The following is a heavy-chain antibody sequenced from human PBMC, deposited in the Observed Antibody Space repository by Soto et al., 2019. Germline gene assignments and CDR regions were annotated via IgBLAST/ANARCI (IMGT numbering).Heavy chain of an antibody. J-gene: IGHJ3*02. V-gene: IGHV4-59*08. D-gene: IGHD3-10*01. CDR1: GGSISGYY. Sequence: QVQLQESGPGLVKPSETLSLTCSVSGGSISGYYWSWIRQPPGKGLEWIGYIYYSGTTNYNPSLTSRVTFWIDTSKKQLSLRLSSVTAADTAVYYCASTSNDYFGSGGYRRGDAFEIWGQGTMVTVSS. CDR3: ASTSNDYFGSGGYRRGDAFEI. CDR2: IYYSGTT.